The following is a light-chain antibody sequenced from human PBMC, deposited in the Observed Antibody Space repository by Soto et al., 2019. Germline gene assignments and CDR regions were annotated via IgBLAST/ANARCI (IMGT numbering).Light chain of an antibody. CDR3: SSYTSDSTYV. J-gene: IGLJ1*01. Sequence: QSVLTRTGSVFGSPGPAISISDTRSSSDVGGYNFVSWYQQHPDKAPKLVIFDVNNRPSGVSDRFSGSKSGNTASLTISGLQLEDEADYYCSSYTSDSTYVFGTGTKVTVL. CDR1: SSDVGGYNF. CDR2: DVN. V-gene: IGLV2-14*01.